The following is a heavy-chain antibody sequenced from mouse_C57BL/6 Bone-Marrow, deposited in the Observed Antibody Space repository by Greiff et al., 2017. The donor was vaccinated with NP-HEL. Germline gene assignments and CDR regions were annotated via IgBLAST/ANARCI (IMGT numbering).Heavy chain of an antibody. J-gene: IGHJ4*01. CDR2: IDPANGDT. CDR1: GFNIKDDY. D-gene: IGHD2-1*01. CDR3: ATDAIYYGKRVYAMDY. Sequence: VQLQQSGAELVRPGASVKLSCTASGFNIKDDYMHWVKQRPEQGLEWIGWIDPANGDTEYSSKFQGKATITADTSSNTAYLELSSLTFEDTAVYYCATDAIYYGKRVYAMDYWGQGTSVTVSS. V-gene: IGHV14-4*01.